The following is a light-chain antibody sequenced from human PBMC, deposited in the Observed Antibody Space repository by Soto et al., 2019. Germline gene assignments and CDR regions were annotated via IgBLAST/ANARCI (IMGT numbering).Light chain of an antibody. J-gene: IGLJ2*01. V-gene: IGLV1-40*01. CDR3: QSYDRSLSGSV. Sequence: QSVLTQPPSVSGAPGQRVTISCTGSSSNFGAGYDVHWYQQLPGTVPKLLIYGNSDRPSGVPDRFSGSKSGTSASLAITGLQAEDEADYYCQSYDRSLSGSVFGGGTKVTVL. CDR1: SSNFGAGYD. CDR2: GNS.